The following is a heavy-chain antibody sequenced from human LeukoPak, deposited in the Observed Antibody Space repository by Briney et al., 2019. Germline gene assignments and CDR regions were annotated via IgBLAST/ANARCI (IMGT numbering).Heavy chain of an antibody. CDR2: INPNSGGT. J-gene: IGHJ6*03. CDR1: GYTLTGYY. Sequence: ASVKVSCKASGYTLTGYYMHWVRQAPGQGLEWMGWINPNSGGTNYAQKFQGRVTMTRDTSISTAYMELSRLRSDDTAVYYCATDCSSTSCRRQVGYMDVWGKGTTVTVSS. CDR3: ATDCSSTSCRRQVGYMDV. D-gene: IGHD2-2*01. V-gene: IGHV1-2*02.